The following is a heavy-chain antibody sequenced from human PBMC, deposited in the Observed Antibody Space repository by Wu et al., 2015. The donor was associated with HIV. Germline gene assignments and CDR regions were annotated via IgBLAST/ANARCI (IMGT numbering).Heavy chain of an antibody. J-gene: IGHJ3*02. V-gene: IGHV1-69*12. CDR3: ARGNSGSYGSAADAFDI. D-gene: IGHD1-26*01. CDR1: GGTFSSYA. Sequence: QVQLVQSGAEVKKPGSSVKVSCKASGGTFSSYAISWVRQAPGQGLEWMGGIIPIFGTANYAQKFQGRVTITADESTSTAYMELSSLRSEDTAVYYCARGNSGSYGSAADAFDIWGQGTMVTVSS. CDR2: IIPIFGTA.